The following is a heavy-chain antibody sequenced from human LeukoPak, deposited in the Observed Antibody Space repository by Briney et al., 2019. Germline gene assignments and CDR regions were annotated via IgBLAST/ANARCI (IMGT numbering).Heavy chain of an antibody. D-gene: IGHD3-22*01. CDR1: GGSISSYY. J-gene: IGHJ3*02. V-gene: IGHV4-59*01. Sequence: KSSETLSLTCTVSGGSISSYYWSWIRQPPGRGLEWIGYIYYSGSTNYNPSLKSRVTISVDTSKNQFSLKLSSVTAADTAVYYCARAGYYDSLGIDIWGQGTMVTVSS. CDR2: IYYSGST. CDR3: ARAGYYDSLGIDI.